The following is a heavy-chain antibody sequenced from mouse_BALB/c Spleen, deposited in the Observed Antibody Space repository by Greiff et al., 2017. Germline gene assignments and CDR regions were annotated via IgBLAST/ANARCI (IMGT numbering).Heavy chain of an antibody. CDR2: IDPFNGGT. V-gene: IGHV1S135*01. CDR1: GYSFTSYY. CDR3: ARYGNYVYAMDY. Sequence: VQLQQSGPELMKPGASVKISCKASGYSFTSYYMHWVKQSHGKSLEWIGYIDPFNGGTSYNQKFKGKATLTVDKSSSTAYMHLSSLTSEDSAVYYCARYGNYVYAMDYWGQGTSVTVSS. J-gene: IGHJ4*01. D-gene: IGHD2-10*02.